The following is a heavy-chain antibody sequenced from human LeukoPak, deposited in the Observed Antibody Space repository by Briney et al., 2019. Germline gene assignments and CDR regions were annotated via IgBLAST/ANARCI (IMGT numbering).Heavy chain of an antibody. V-gene: IGHV3-23*01. D-gene: IGHD3-10*01. Sequence: GGSLRLSCAASGFSFSSYAMNWVRQPPGKGLEWVSGITGIGGTTYYADSVKGRFTISRDNAKNSLYLQMNSLRDEDTAVYYCARGFGFGEPMVDYWGQGTLVTVSS. CDR2: ITGIGGTT. CDR1: GFSFSSYA. J-gene: IGHJ4*02. CDR3: ARGFGFGEPMVDY.